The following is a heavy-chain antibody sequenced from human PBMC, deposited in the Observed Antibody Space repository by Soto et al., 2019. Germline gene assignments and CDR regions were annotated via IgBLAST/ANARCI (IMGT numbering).Heavy chain of an antibody. CDR1: GFSLSTSGMR. V-gene: IGHV2-70*04. CDR3: ARSAKTKGDFDY. CDR2: IDWDDDK. Sequence: SGPTLVNPTQTLTLTCTFSGFSLSTSGMRVSWIRQPPGKALEFLARIDWDDDKFYSTSLKTRLTISKDTSKNQVVLTMTNMDPVDPATYYCARSAKTKGDFDYWGQGTLVTVSS. J-gene: IGHJ4*02.